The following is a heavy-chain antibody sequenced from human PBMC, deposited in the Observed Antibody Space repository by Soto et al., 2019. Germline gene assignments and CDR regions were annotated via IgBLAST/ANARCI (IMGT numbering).Heavy chain of an antibody. V-gene: IGHV3-53*01. CDR2: IYSGGYT. CDR1: GFTVSNNY. D-gene: IGHD6-25*01. CDR3: ATQRGGGGY. J-gene: IGHJ4*02. Sequence: EVQLVESGGGLIQPGGSLRLSCAVSGFTVSNNYMSWVRQAPGKGLEGVSVIYSGGYTAYGDSVKGRFTISRDNSKNTIKLQMKRLRATDPAVFYGATQRGGGGYWGQGTLVTVSS.